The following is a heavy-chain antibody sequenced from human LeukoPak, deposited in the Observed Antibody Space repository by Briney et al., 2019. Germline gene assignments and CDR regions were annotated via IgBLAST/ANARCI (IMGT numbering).Heavy chain of an antibody. V-gene: IGHV1-46*01. CDR1: GYSFSNYH. CDR3: AREVRTGIGATDY. J-gene: IGHJ4*02. CDR2: MAPRDDGA. Sequence: ASVKASCKASGYSFSNYHVHWVRQAPGQGLEWVGIMAPRDDGADYAQKFQGRVTMTRDTSTSTLYMDLSSLRPEDTAVYYCAREVRTGIGATDYWGQGTLVTVSS. D-gene: IGHD1-26*01.